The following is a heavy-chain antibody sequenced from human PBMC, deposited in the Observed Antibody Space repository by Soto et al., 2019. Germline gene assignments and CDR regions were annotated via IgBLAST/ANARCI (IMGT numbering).Heavy chain of an antibody. J-gene: IGHJ6*02. CDR3: ASTPPRVGAAHSNYYCYGMDV. D-gene: IGHD1-26*01. CDR2: IYYSGST. CDR1: GGSISSSSYY. Sequence: QLQLQESGPGLVKPSETLSLTCTVSGGSISSSSYYWGWIRQPPGKGLEWIGSIYYSGSTYYNPSVKSRVTISVDTSKTQFSRKLSSVTAADTAVYYCASTPPRVGAAHSNYYCYGMDVWGQGTTVTVSS. V-gene: IGHV4-39*01.